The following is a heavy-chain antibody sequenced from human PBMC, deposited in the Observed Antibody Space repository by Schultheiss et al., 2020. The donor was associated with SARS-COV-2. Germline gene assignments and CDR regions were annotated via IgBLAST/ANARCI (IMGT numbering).Heavy chain of an antibody. CDR2: ISYDGSNK. CDR3: ARGGKLSDY. Sequence: GESLKISCAASGFTFSTYGMHWVRQAPGKGLEWVALISYDGSNKYYADSVKGRFTISRDNSGNTLYLQMNSLKTEDTAVYYCARGGKLSDYWGQGTLVTVSS. J-gene: IGHJ4*02. D-gene: IGHD3-16*02. V-gene: IGHV3-30*03. CDR1: GFTFSTYG.